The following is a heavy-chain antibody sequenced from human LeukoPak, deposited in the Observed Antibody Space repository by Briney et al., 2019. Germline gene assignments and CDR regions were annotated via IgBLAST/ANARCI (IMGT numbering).Heavy chain of an antibody. D-gene: IGHD5-12*01. CDR2: ISTHNGNT. CDR3: ARGRGSTSRY. Sequence: ASVKVSCKASGYTFTSYGITWVRQAPGQGLEWMGWISTHNGNTNYAQNLQGRVTMTTDTSTSTADMELRSLRSDDTAVYYCARGRGSTSRYWGQGTLVTVSS. CDR1: GYTFTSYG. J-gene: IGHJ4*02. V-gene: IGHV1-18*01.